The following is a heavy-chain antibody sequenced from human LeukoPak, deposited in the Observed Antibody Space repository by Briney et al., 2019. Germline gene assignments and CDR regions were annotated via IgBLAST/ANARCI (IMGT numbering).Heavy chain of an antibody. V-gene: IGHV3-9*01. CDR2: ISWNSGSI. Sequence: QPGGSLRLSCAASGFTFDDYAMHWVRQAPGKGLEWVSGISWNSGSIGYADSVKGRFTISRDNAKNSLYLQMNSLRAEDTAVYYCARYSSSWYEFDYWGQGTLVTVSS. J-gene: IGHJ4*02. CDR1: GFTFDDYA. D-gene: IGHD6-13*01. CDR3: ARYSSSWYEFDY.